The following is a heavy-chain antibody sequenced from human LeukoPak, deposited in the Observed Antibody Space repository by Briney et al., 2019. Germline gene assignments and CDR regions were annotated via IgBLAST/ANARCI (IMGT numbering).Heavy chain of an antibody. V-gene: IGHV4-31*03. Sequence: SXXXSXXCTXXGXXISSXGXXWSWIRQHPGKGLXWIGYIYYSGSTYYNPSLKSRVTISVDTSKNQFSLKLSSVTAADTAVYYCARLSVADCRGGSCNDYWGQGTLVTVSS. CDR2: IYYSGST. J-gene: IGHJ4*02. CDR3: ARLSVADCRGGSCNDY. D-gene: IGHD2-15*01. CDR1: GXXISSXGXX.